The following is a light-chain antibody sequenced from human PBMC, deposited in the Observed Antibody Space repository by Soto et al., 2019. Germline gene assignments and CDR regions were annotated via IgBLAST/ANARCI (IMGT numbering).Light chain of an antibody. Sequence: EIVLNQSPCALSLYPGERATLSCRASQSVSSSYLAWYQQKPGQAPRLLIYGASSRATGIPDRFSGSGSGTDFTLAISRLEPEDFAVYYCQQYVSSLPFGGGSMVDIK. CDR1: QSVSSSY. J-gene: IGKJ4*01. CDR2: GAS. CDR3: QQYVSSLP. V-gene: IGKV3-20*01.